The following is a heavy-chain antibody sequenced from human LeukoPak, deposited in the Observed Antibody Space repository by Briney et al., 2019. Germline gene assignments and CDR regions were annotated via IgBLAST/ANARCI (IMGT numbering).Heavy chain of an antibody. CDR1: GLTFSSYS. D-gene: IGHD3-16*02. CDR3: ASLGFLAKSVGSYRAIRTDP. CDR2: IYSGGST. V-gene: IGHV3-66*01. J-gene: IGHJ5*02. Sequence: PGGSLRLSCAASGLTFSSYSMSWVRQAPGKGLEWVSVIYSGGSTYYADSVKGRFTISRDNSKNTLYLQMNSLRAEDTAVYYCASLGFLAKSVGSYRAIRTDPWGQGTLVTVSS.